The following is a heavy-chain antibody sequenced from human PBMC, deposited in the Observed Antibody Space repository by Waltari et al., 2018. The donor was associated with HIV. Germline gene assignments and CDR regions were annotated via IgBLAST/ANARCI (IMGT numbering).Heavy chain of an antibody. D-gene: IGHD3-3*01. CDR3: VRDSDGSGYDI. CDR2: IDGNGGRA. Sequence: DVRLVESGGEVVRPGASLRLSCVASGFTIDDYGMAWVRQRPGKGLEWLSNIDGNGGRANYGESVKCRFTVFRDNPKASLYLQMNNLRDEETGLYYCVRDSDGSGYDIWGRGTLVTVFS. J-gene: IGHJ1*01. CDR1: GFTIDDYG. V-gene: IGHV3-20*04.